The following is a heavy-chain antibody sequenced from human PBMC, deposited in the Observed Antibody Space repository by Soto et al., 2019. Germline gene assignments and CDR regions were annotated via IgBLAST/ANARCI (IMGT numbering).Heavy chain of an antibody. D-gene: IGHD3-10*01. CDR1: GGSISSGGYY. Sequence: QVQLQESGPGLVKPSQTLSLTCTVSGGSISSGGYYWSWIRQHPGKGLEWIGYLYYSGSTYYNPSLKSRVTISVDTSKNQFSLKLSSVTAADTAVYYCAGASTRITMVRGVSKLFDYWGQGTLVTVSS. J-gene: IGHJ4*02. CDR2: LYYSGST. CDR3: AGASTRITMVRGVSKLFDY. V-gene: IGHV4-31*03.